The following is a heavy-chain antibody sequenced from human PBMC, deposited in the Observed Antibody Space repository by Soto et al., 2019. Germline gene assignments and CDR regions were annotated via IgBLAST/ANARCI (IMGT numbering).Heavy chain of an antibody. V-gene: IGHV1-69*13. CDR1: VDTFRSYA. D-gene: IGHD3-16*02. CDR2: IIPIFGTA. CDR3: ARGRYRLRLGELSQHAFDI. J-gene: IGHJ3*02. Sequence: VRVSCRPSVDTFRSYATSWVRQAPGQGLEWMGGIIPIFGTANYAQKFQGRVTITADESTSTAYMELSSLRSEDTAVYYCARGRYRLRLGELSQHAFDIWGQGTMVTVS.